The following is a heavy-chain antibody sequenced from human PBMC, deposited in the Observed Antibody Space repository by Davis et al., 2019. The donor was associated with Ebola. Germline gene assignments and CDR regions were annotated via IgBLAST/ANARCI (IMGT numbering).Heavy chain of an antibody. CDR3: ARAALVQGLTGNWFDP. V-gene: IGHV1-2*04. J-gene: IGHJ5*02. D-gene: IGHD3-10*01. CDR1: GYTFTGYY. Sequence: AASVKVSCKASGYTFTGYYMHWVRQAPGQGLEWMGWINPNSGGTNYAQKFQGWVTMTRDTSISTAYMELSRLRSDDTAVYYCARAALVQGLTGNWFDPWGQGTLVTVSS. CDR2: INPNSGGT.